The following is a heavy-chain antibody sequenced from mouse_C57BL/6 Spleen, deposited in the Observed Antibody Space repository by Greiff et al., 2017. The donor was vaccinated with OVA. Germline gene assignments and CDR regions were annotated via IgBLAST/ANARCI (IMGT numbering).Heavy chain of an antibody. D-gene: IGHD1-1*01. CDR1: GYTFTSYW. J-gene: IGHJ1*03. CDR3: ARGGYGSSQWYFDV. Sequence: QVQLQQPGAELVKPGASVKLSCKASGYTFTSYWMQWVKQRPGQGLEWIGEIDPSDSYTNYNQKFKGKATLTVDASSSTAYMQLSSLTSEDSAVYYCARGGYGSSQWYFDVWGTGTTVTVSS. CDR2: IDPSDSYT. V-gene: IGHV1-50*01.